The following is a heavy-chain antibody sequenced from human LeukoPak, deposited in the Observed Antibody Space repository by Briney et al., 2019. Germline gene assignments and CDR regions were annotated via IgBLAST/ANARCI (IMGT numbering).Heavy chain of an antibody. CDR3: TTYKSGHY. D-gene: IGHD3-3*01. CDR1: GFTFSGCD. CDR2: ITTKANTYAT. J-gene: IGHJ4*02. Sequence: GGSLRLSCAASGFTFSGCDMHRVRQASGKGLEWVGRITTKANTYATAYAASLKGRFTISRDDSTNTAYLQMNNLRIEDTAVYYCTTYKSGHYWGQGVLVTVSS. V-gene: IGHV3-73*01.